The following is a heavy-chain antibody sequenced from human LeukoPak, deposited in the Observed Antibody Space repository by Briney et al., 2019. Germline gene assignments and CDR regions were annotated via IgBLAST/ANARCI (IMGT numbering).Heavy chain of an antibody. CDR2: ISAYNGNT. D-gene: IGHD1-7*01. Sequence: GASVKVSCKASGYTFTSYGISWVRQAPGQGLEWMGWISAYNGNTNYAQKLQGRVTMTTDTSTSTAYMELRSLRSDDTAVYYCARAAYNWNSKEEFDYWGQGTLVTVSS. CDR3: ARAAYNWNSKEEFDY. V-gene: IGHV1-18*01. CDR1: GYTFTSYG. J-gene: IGHJ4*02.